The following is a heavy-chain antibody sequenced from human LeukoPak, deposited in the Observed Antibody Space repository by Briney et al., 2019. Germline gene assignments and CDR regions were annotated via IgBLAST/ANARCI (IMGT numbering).Heavy chain of an antibody. V-gene: IGHV3-30-3*01. D-gene: IGHD6-19*01. J-gene: IGHJ5*02. CDR2: ISYDGSNE. CDR3: ARSDDESYSSGWYWFDP. Sequence: GRSLRLSCAASGFTFSSYAMHWVRQAPGKGLEWVAVISYDGSNEYYADSVKGRFTISRDNSKNTLYLQMNSLRAEDTAVYYCARSDDESYSSGWYWFDPWGQGTLVTVSS. CDR1: GFTFSSYA.